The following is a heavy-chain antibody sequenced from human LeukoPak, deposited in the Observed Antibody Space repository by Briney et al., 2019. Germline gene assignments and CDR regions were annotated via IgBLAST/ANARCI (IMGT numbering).Heavy chain of an antibody. CDR1: GGSISSSSYY. CDR2: IYYSGST. Sequence: SETLSLTCTVSGGSISSSSYYWGWIRQPPGKGLEWIGSIYYSGSTYYNPSLRSRVTMSSDTSKNHFSLKMTSMTASDTAVYYCVRETAQYNFGYHAFDLWGQGTMVTVSS. D-gene: IGHD5-18*01. J-gene: IGHJ3*01. CDR3: VRETAQYNFGYHAFDL. V-gene: IGHV4-39*07.